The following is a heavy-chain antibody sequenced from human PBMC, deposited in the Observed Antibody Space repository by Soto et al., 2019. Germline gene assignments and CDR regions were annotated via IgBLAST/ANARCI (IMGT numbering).Heavy chain of an antibody. CDR1: GFTFSSYA. D-gene: IGHD2-8*01. J-gene: IGHJ4*02. V-gene: IGHV3-23*01. CDR3: AKDLVLGEWVLIFDY. CDR2: ISGSGGST. Sequence: GGSLRLSCAASGFTFSSYAMSWVRQAPGKGLEWVSAISGSGGSTYYADSVKGRFTISRDNSKNTLYLQMNSLRAEDTAVYYCAKDLVLGEWVLIFDYWGQGTLVTVSS.